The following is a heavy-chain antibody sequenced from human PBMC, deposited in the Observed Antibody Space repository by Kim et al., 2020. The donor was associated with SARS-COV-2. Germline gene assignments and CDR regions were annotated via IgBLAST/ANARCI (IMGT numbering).Heavy chain of an antibody. V-gene: IGHV4-4*09. CDR2: T. J-gene: IGHJ4*02. D-gene: IGHD4-17*01. Sequence: TTYNPSLKSRVTISVDTSKNQFSLKLSSVTAADTAVYYCASGSVTTPFDYWGQGTLVTVSS. CDR3: ASGSVTTPFDY.